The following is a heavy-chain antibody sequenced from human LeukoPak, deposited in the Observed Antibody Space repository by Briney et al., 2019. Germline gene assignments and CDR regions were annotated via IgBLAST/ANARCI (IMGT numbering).Heavy chain of an antibody. D-gene: IGHD3-9*01. J-gene: IGHJ4*02. CDR3: AKPPGILTGLSYYFDY. CDR2: ISGSGGST. CDR1: GFTFSSYA. Sequence: GGSLRLSCAASGFTFSSYAMSWVRQAPGKGLEWVSAISGSGGSTYYADSVKGRFTIPRGNSKNTLYLQMNSLRAEDTAVYYCAKPPGILTGLSYYFDYWGQGTLVTVSS. V-gene: IGHV3-23*01.